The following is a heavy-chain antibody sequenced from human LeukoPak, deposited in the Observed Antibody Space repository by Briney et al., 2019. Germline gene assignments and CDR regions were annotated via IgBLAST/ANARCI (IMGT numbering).Heavy chain of an antibody. J-gene: IGHJ4*02. Sequence: SETLSLTCGLFGRSIIGYHWNWIRQSPGKGLEWIGEINHSGSANYNPSFKSRVTISLDTSKNQFSLELRSVTTADTAVYYCARDPTTVVSVPYYFDDWGQGTLVTVSS. CDR1: GRSIIGYH. CDR3: ARDPTTVVSVPYYFDD. D-gene: IGHD4-11*01. V-gene: IGHV4-34*01. CDR2: INHSGSA.